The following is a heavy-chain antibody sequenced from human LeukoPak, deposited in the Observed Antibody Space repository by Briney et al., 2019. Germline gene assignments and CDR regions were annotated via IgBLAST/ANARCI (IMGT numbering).Heavy chain of an antibody. CDR1: GFTFSSYG. D-gene: IGHD2-21*01. J-gene: IGHJ4*02. Sequence: PGGSLRLSCAASGFTFSSYGMHWVRQAPGKGLEWVAVISYDGSNKYYADSVKGRFTISRDNSKNTLYLQMNSLGVEDTAVYYCAKYFGGWFEDYWGQGTLVTVSS. CDR2: ISYDGSNK. CDR3: AKYFGGWFEDY. V-gene: IGHV3-30*18.